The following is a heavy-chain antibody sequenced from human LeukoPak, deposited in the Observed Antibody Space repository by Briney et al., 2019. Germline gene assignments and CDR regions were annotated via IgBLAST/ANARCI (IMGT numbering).Heavy chain of an antibody. J-gene: IGHJ4*02. D-gene: IGHD3-22*01. V-gene: IGHV3-15*01. Sequence: PGGSLRLSCAASGFTFSNALMNWVRQAPGKGLEWVGRIKTKTDGETTDYAAPVKGRFTISRDDSKKTLYLQMNSLKTEDTAVYYCTTFASSGGYWGQGTLVTVSS. CDR3: TTFASSGGY. CDR1: GFTFSNAL. CDR2: IKTKTDGETT.